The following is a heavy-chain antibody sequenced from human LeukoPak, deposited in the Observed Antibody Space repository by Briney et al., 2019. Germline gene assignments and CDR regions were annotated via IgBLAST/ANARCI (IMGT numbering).Heavy chain of an antibody. J-gene: IGHJ5*02. CDR1: GFTFSSYA. CDR3: ARDQQWLVTGRFDP. D-gene: IGHD6-19*01. Sequence: PGGSLRLSCAASGFTFSSYATHWVRQAPGKGLEWVAVISYDGSNKYYADSVKGRFTISRDNSKNTLYLQMNSLRAEDTAVYYCARDQQWLVTGRFDPWGQGTLVTVSS. V-gene: IGHV3-30-3*01. CDR2: ISYDGSNK.